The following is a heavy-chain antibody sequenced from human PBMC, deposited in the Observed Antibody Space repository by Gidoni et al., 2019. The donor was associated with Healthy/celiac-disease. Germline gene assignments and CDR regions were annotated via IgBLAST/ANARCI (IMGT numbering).Heavy chain of an antibody. J-gene: IGHJ5*02. V-gene: IGHV3-21*01. CDR3: ARLHVDTAMVPLGWFDP. CDR2: ISSSSSYI. Sequence: EVQLVESGGGLVKPGVSLRLSCAASGFTFSSYSMNWVRQARGKGLEWVSSISSSSSYIYYADSVKGRFTISRDNAKNSLYLQMNSLRAEDTAVYYCARLHVDTAMVPLGWFDPWGQGTLVTVSS. CDR1: GFTFSSYS. D-gene: IGHD5-18*01.